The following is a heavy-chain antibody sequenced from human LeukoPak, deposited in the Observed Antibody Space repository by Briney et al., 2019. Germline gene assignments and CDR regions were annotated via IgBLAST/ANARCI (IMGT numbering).Heavy chain of an antibody. D-gene: IGHD6-19*01. CDR1: GFTLSSYE. J-gene: IGHJ4*02. V-gene: IGHV3-48*03. Sequence: GGSLRLSCAASGFTLSSYEMNWVRQAPGKGLEWVSYISSSGSTIYYADSVKGRFTISRDNAKNSLYLQMNSLRAEDTAVYYCARDLVAVAGTLDYWGQGTLVTVSS. CDR2: ISSSGSTI. CDR3: ARDLVAVAGTLDY.